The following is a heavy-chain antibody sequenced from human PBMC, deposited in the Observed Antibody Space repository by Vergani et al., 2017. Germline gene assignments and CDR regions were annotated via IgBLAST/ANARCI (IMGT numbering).Heavy chain of an antibody. CDR2: ISSSSSYI. J-gene: IGHJ4*02. D-gene: IGHD3-10*01. CDR3: ASATNYYGSGSAVNYFDY. V-gene: IGHV3-11*06. Sequence: QVQLVESGGGLVKPGGSLRLSCAASGFTFSDYYMSWIRQAPGKGLEWVSSISSSSSYIYYADSVKGRFTISRDNAKNSLYLQMNSLRAEDTAVYYCASATNYYGSGSAVNYFDYWGQGTLVTVSS. CDR1: GFTFSDYY.